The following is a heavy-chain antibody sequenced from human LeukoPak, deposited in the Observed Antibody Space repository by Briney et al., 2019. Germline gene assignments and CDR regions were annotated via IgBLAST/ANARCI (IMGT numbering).Heavy chain of an antibody. V-gene: IGHV3-30-3*01. CDR2: ISYDGSNK. Sequence: GGSLRLSCAASGFTFSSYAMHWVRQAPGKGLEWVAVISYDGSNKYYADSVKGRFTISRDNSKNTLYLQMNSLRVEDTAVYYCATETGGASDYWGQGTLVTVSS. CDR3: ATETGGASDY. D-gene: IGHD2-8*02. J-gene: IGHJ4*02. CDR1: GFTFSSYA.